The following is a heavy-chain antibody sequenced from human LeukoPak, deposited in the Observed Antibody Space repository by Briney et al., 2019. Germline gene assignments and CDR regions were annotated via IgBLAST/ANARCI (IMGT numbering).Heavy chain of an antibody. J-gene: IGHJ3*02. D-gene: IGHD3-22*01. CDR2: IRYDGSRK. CDR1: GFTFSKYG. CDR3: AKDLSPYYYDSSDYWGDAFDI. V-gene: IGHV3-30*02. Sequence: PGGSLRLSCEASGFTFSKYGIHWVRQPPRKGLEWVAFIRYDGSRKHYEDSLKGRFTISRDNSKNTLYLQMNSLRAEDTALYYCAKDLSPYYYDSSDYWGDAFDIWGQGTMVTVSS.